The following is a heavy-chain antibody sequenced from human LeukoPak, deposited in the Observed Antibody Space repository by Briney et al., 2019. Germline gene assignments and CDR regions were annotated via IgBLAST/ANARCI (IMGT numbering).Heavy chain of an antibody. D-gene: IGHD5-18*01. Sequence: KASETLSLTCTVSGGSVSSGSYYWSWIRQPPGKGLEWIGYIYYSGSTNYNPSLKSRVTISVDTSKSQFSLKLSSVTAADTAVYYCARALGGYSYGVYYYYGMDVWGQGTTVTVSS. J-gene: IGHJ6*02. CDR1: GGSVSSGSYY. CDR2: IYYSGST. CDR3: ARALGGYSYGVYYYYGMDV. V-gene: IGHV4-61*01.